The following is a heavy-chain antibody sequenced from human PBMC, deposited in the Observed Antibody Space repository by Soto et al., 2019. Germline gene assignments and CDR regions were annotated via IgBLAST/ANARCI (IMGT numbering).Heavy chain of an antibody. Sequence: GGSLRLSCAASGFTFDDYAMHWVRQAPGKGLEWVSGISWNSGSIGYADSVRGRFTISRDNGKNSLYLQMDRLRPEDTAFYFCAKASYYSDSSQLDHWGQGTLVTVSS. CDR2: ISWNSGSI. CDR3: AKASYYSDSSQLDH. J-gene: IGHJ4*02. D-gene: IGHD3-22*01. CDR1: GFTFDDYA. V-gene: IGHV3-9*01.